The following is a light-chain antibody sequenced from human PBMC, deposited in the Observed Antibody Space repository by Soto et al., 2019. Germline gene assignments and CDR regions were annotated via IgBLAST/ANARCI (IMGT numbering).Light chain of an antibody. J-gene: IGKJ5*01. V-gene: IGKV3D-20*02. CDR1: QSVSSSY. CDR2: GAS. CDR3: QQRQYWPPIT. Sequence: EIVLTQSPGTLSLSPVERATLSCRASQSVSSSYLAWYQQKPGQAPRLLIYGASSRATGIPDRFSGSGSGTDFTLTISRLEPEDFAIYYCQQRQYWPPITFGQGTRLEIK.